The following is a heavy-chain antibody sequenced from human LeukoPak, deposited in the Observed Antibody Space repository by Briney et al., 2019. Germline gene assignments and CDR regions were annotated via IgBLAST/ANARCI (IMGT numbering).Heavy chain of an antibody. CDR3: ARELNIAAAGLFDY. J-gene: IGHJ4*02. CDR2: INPNSGGT. CDR1: GYTFTSYY. Sequence: GASVKVSCKASGYTFTSYYMHWVRQAPGQGLEWMGWINPNSGGTNYAQKFQGRVTMTRDTSISTAYMELSRLRSDDTAVYYCARELNIAAAGLFDYWGQGTLVTVSS. D-gene: IGHD6-13*01. V-gene: IGHV1-2*02.